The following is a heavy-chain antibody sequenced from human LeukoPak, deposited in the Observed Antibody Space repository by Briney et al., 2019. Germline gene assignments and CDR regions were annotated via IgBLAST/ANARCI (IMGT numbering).Heavy chain of an antibody. Sequence: ASVKVSCRASGYTFTSHDINWVRLATGQGLEWMGWMNPDSGNTGFAQKFQGRVTMGRDTSINTAYMELHSLTSEDTAVYYCARGYSPAIRTTGNDYWGQGTLVTVSS. D-gene: IGHD1-1*01. CDR3: ARGYSPAIRTTGNDY. J-gene: IGHJ4*02. CDR1: GYTFTSHD. V-gene: IGHV1-8*01. CDR2: MNPDSGNT.